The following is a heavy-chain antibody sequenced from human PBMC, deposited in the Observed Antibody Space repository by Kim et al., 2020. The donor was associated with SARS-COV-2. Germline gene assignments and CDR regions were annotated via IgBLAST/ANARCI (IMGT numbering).Heavy chain of an antibody. Sequence: GGSLRLSCAASGFTFSSYAMSWVRQAPGKGLEWVSAISGSGGSTYYADSVKGRFTISRDNSKNTLYLQMNSLRAEDTAVYYCAKRTLLWFGELSYFDYWGQGTLVTVSS. J-gene: IGHJ4*02. D-gene: IGHD3-10*01. V-gene: IGHV3-23*01. CDR1: GFTFSSYA. CDR2: ISGSGGST. CDR3: AKRTLLWFGELSYFDY.